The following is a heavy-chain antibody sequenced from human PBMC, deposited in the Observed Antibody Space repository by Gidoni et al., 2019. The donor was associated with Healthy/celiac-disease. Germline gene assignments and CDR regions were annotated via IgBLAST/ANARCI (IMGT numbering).Heavy chain of an antibody. D-gene: IGHD3-10*01. J-gene: IGHJ4*02. V-gene: IGHV3-23*04. CDR3: AKGRVPFRDFDY. CDR1: GFPFSSYA. Sequence: EVQLVESGGGLVQPGWSLRLSCAASGFPFSSYAMSWVRQAPGKGLEWVSAISGSGGSTYYADSVKGRFTISRDNSKNTLYLQMNSLRAEDTAVYYCAKGRVPFRDFDYWGQGTLVTVSS. CDR2: ISGSGGST.